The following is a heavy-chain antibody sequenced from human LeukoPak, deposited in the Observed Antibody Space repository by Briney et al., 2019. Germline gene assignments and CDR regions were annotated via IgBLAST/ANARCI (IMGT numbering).Heavy chain of an antibody. CDR2: IIPILGIA. D-gene: IGHD5-24*01. Sequence: VASVKVSCKASGGTFSSYAISWVRQAPEQGLEWMGRIIPILGIANYAQKFQGRVTITADKSTSTAYMELSSLRSEDTAVYYCARVSDGDTPRGLSTGYYYYGMDVWGQGTTVTVSS. J-gene: IGHJ6*02. CDR1: GGTFSSYA. CDR3: ARVSDGDTPRGLSTGYYYYGMDV. V-gene: IGHV1-69*04.